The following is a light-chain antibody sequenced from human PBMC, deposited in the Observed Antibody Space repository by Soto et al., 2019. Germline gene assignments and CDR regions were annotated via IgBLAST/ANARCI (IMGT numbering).Light chain of an antibody. CDR1: QYVSNK. J-gene: IGKJ5*01. CDR3: QLYSRSPRQIT. V-gene: IGKV3-15*01. Sequence: DRLMPQSPATLSVSPVETATISCRASQYVSNKVAWYQQKPGQAPSLLILGASTRATGVPARFSGSGSGTDCTLTISRLEPEDFAVYYCQLYSRSPRQITFGQGTRLEI. CDR2: GAS.